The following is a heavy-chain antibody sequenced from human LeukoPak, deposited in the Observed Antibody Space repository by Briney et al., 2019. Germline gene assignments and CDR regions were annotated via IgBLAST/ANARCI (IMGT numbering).Heavy chain of an antibody. D-gene: IGHD4-17*01. J-gene: IGHJ4*02. CDR2: IFYSGST. CDR3: ARVGSVTTPQRPVD. V-gene: IGHV4-59*12. CDR1: GGSLSSYY. Sequence: SETLSLTCTVSGGSLSSYYWSWIRHPPGKGLEWIGYIFYSGSTNDNPALKSRVTLSVDTSKNQFTLKLSSVTAADTAVYYCARVGSVTTPQRPVDWGQGTLVTVSS.